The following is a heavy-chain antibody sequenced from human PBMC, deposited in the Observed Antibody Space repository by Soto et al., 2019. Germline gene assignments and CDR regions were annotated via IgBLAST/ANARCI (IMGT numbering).Heavy chain of an antibody. CDR3: AHTPNYHAGSHYFDF. V-gene: IGHV2-5*02. CDR2: IYWDNDD. D-gene: IGHD2-15*01. J-gene: IGHJ4*02. Sequence: SGPTLVNPSQTLTLTCTFSGFSLSTRGVGVGWIRQPPGKALEWLAFIYWDNDDRYSPSLKSRLTITKDTSKNQVVLTMTNVDPVDTATFFCAHTPNYHAGSHYFDFGGRGPLVAVS. CDR1: GFSLSTRGVG.